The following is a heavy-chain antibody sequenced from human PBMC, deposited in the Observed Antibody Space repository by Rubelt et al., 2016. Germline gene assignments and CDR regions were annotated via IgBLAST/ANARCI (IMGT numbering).Heavy chain of an antibody. CDR2: IKQDGSEK. CDR3: AREGGHIVVVTDAFDI. CDR1: GFTFSSYW. D-gene: IGHD2-21*02. J-gene: IGHJ3*02. Sequence: GESGGGLVQPGGSLRLSCAASGFTFSSYWMSWVRQAPGKGLEWVANIKQDGSEKYYVDSVKGRFTISRDNAKNSLYLQMNSLRAEDTAVYYCAREGGHIVVVTDAFDIWGQGTMVTVSS. V-gene: IGHV3-7*04.